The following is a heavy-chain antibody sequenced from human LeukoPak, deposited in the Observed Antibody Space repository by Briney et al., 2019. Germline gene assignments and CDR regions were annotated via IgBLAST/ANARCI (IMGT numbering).Heavy chain of an antibody. Sequence: GWSLTLSCPASGFIFSSYAMRWVRQAAGKGLEWVSAISASGGSTYYADSVKGRFTISRDNSKNTLYLQMNSLRAEDTAVYYCAKDWGGERFFDYWGQGTLVTVSS. D-gene: IGHD3-16*01. J-gene: IGHJ4*02. CDR3: AKDWGGERFFDY. V-gene: IGHV3-23*01. CDR2: ISASGGST. CDR1: GFIFSSYA.